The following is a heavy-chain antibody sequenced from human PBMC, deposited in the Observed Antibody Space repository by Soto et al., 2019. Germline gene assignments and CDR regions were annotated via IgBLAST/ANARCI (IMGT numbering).Heavy chain of an antibody. CDR1: GFTFSSYA. J-gene: IGHJ4*02. D-gene: IGHD3-3*01. V-gene: IGHV3-30-3*01. CDR3: ARDGEYYDFWSGPDSY. Sequence: GGSLRLSCAASGFTFSSYAKHWVRQAPGKGLEWVAVISYDGSNKYYADSVKGRFTISRDNSKNTLYLQMNSLRAEDTAVYYCARDGEYYDFWSGPDSYWGQGTLVTVSS. CDR2: ISYDGSNK.